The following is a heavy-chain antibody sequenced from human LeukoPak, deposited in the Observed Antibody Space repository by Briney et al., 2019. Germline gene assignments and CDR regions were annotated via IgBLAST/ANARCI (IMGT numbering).Heavy chain of an antibody. V-gene: IGHV3-11*06. CDR2: ISISGSYI. CDR3: ARNWGDHFDWLHDY. CDR1: GFTFNDYH. D-gene: IGHD3-9*01. Sequence: GGSLRLSCRASGFTFNDYHMSWLRQAPGKGLEWISYISISGSYINHTDSVKGRFTISRDNAKNSLYLQMTSLRAKDTAVYYCARNWGDHFDWLHDYWGQGTLVTVSS. J-gene: IGHJ4*02.